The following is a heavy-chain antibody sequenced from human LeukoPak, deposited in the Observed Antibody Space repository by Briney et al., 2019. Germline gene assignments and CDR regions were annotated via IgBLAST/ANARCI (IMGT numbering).Heavy chain of an antibody. CDR1: GGSMSHH. CDR2: ISHTAST. Sequence: PSENLSLTCTVSGGSMSHHWSWIRQSPGNGLEWIGYISHTASTNYNPSLKSRVTLSIDTSKSQLSFQLTSVTAADTAVYYCAREKSPERKTWLQLGAFDVWGQGTVVTVSS. V-gene: IGHV4-59*11. J-gene: IGHJ3*01. CDR3: AREKSPERKTWLQLGAFDV. D-gene: IGHD5-24*01.